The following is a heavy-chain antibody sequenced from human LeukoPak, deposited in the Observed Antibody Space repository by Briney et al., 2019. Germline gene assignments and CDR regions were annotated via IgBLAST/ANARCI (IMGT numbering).Heavy chain of an antibody. CDR3: ARVTLYYYDSSGYVSGGNFDY. Sequence: SETLSLTCTVSGGSISSYYWSWIRQPPGKGLEWIGYIYYSGSTNYNPSLKSRVTISVDTSKNQFSLKLSSVTAADTAVYYCARVTLYYYDSSGYVSGGNFDYWGQGTLVTVSS. J-gene: IGHJ4*02. D-gene: IGHD3-22*01. V-gene: IGHV4-59*01. CDR2: IYYSGST. CDR1: GGSISSYY.